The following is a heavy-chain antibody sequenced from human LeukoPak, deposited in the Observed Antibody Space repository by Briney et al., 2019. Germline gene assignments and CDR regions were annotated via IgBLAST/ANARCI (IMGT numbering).Heavy chain of an antibody. CDR3: AKADIAVALRRGYYFDY. CDR2: ISWNSGSI. CDR1: GFTFDDYA. V-gene: IGHV3-9*01. J-gene: IGHJ4*02. Sequence: PGESLRLSCAASGFTFDDYAMHWVRQAPGKGLEWVSGISWNSGSIGYADSVKGRFTISRDNAKNSLYLQMNSLRAGDTALYYCAKADIAVALRRGYYFDYWGQGTLVTVSS. D-gene: IGHD6-19*01.